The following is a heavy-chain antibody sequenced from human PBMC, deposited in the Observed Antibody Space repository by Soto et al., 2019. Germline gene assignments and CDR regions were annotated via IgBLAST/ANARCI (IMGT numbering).Heavy chain of an antibody. D-gene: IGHD6-13*01. CDR3: ARDTGRASADL. J-gene: IGHJ5*02. Sequence: EVQLAESGGDLVQPGGCLRLSCVGSGFTFSYYEMNWVRQAPGKGLERVAFISHTDRLTHYPDSVRGRFTISRDNAKNSLYLHMTSLRVEDTAVYYCARDTGRASADLWGQGTLVTVSS. CDR2: ISHTDRLT. CDR1: GFTFSYYE. V-gene: IGHV3-48*03.